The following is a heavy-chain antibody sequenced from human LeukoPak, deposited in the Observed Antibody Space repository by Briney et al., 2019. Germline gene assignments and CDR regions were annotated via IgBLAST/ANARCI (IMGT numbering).Heavy chain of an antibody. CDR3: PRLGLEVYDRSGFYYLDY. CDR2: IYPGDSDT. CDR1: GYSFTNYW. J-gene: IGHJ4*02. D-gene: IGHD3-22*01. V-gene: IGHV5-51*01. Sequence: GESLKISCKGSGYSFTNYWIGWGRQMPGEGLEWMGTIYPGDSDTIYRPSFQGQVTISADKYPSTAYLQWSSLKASDNAMYYCPRLGLEVYDRSGFYYLDYWGKGALVTVS.